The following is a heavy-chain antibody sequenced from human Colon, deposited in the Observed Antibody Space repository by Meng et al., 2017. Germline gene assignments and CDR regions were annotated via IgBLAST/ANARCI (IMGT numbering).Heavy chain of an antibody. V-gene: IGHV4-38-2*02. CDR2: IYQIGST. CDR1: GYSISSGYY. CDR3: ARGRGY. Sequence: SETLSLTCSVSGYSISSGYYWGWIRQPPGKGMERIGNIYQIGSTYYNPSLKSRVTISVDTSRNQFSLKVTSVTAADTAVYYCARGRGYWGQGTLVTVSS. J-gene: IGHJ4*02.